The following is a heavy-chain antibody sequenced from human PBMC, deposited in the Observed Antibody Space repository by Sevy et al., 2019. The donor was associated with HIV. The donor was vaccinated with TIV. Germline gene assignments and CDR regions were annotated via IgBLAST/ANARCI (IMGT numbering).Heavy chain of an antibody. Sequence: ASVKVSCKASGYTFTSYDINRVRQATGQGLEWMGWMNPNSGNTGYAQKFQGRVTMTRNTSIGTAYMELGSLRSEDPAVYYCARLPYDFWSGYYNPYYYYGMDVWGQGTTVTVSS. D-gene: IGHD3-3*01. CDR1: GYTFTSYD. V-gene: IGHV1-8*01. CDR3: ARLPYDFWSGYYNPYYYYGMDV. CDR2: MNPNSGNT. J-gene: IGHJ6*02.